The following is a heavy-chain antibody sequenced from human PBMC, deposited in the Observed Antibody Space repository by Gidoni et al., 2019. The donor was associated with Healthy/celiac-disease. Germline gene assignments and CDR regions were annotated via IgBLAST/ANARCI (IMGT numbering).Heavy chain of an antibody. Sequence: QVQLVQSGAAVTKPGASVKVSCKASGYPFTGYHMHWVRQAPGQGLEWMGRSNTNSGGTNYAQKLQGRVTMTRDTSISTAYMELSRLRSDDTAVYYCAPMDIVVVPAAIGAGRPGYYYMDVWGKGTTVTVSS. V-gene: IGHV1-2*06. CDR1: GYPFTGYH. CDR2: SNTNSGGT. D-gene: IGHD2-2*03. CDR3: APMDIVVVPAAIGAGRPGYYYMDV. J-gene: IGHJ6*03.